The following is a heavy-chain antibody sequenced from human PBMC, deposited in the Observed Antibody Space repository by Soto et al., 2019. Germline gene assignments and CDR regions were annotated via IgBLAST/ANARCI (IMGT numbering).Heavy chain of an antibody. Sequence: PGASLILSCTASGFSFSIAWMTWVRQAPGKGLEWLGRVKSRSSGGTVDYAAPVKGRFTISRDDSKNTVILQMNSLKMEDTAVYYCVADVAEVGKGELDYWGRGALVTVSS. D-gene: IGHD3-16*01. V-gene: IGHV3-15*01. CDR3: VADVAEVGKGELDY. CDR2: VKSRSSGGTV. CDR1: GFSFSIAW. J-gene: IGHJ4*02.